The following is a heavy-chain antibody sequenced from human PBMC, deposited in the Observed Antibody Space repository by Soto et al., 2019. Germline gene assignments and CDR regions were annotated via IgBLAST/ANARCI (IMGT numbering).Heavy chain of an antibody. CDR3: ARGRIAAWSDP. CDR1: GGSISSYY. D-gene: IGHD6-13*01. J-gene: IGHJ5*02. V-gene: IGHV4-59*01. Sequence: SETLSLTCTVSGGSISSYYWSWIRQPPGKGLEWIGYIYYSGSTNYNPSLKSRVTISVDTSKNQFSLKLSSVTAADTAVYYCARGRIAAWSDPWGQGTLVTVSS. CDR2: IYYSGST.